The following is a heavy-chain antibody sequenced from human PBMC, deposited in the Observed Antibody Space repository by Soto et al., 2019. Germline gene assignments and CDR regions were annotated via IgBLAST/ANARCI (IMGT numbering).Heavy chain of an antibody. CDR2: ISYSGST. CDR3: AGRARRYSYDSSGYFDY. D-gene: IGHD3-22*01. CDR1: GGSISSYY. V-gene: IGHV4-59*01. Sequence: QVQLQESVPGLVKPSETLSLTCTVSGGSISSYYWSWIRQRPGKELEWIGYISYSGSTNYNPSLKSRVTLSIDTSKNQFSLKLSSVTAADTAVYYCAGRARRYSYDSSGYFDYWGQGTLVTVSS. J-gene: IGHJ4*02.